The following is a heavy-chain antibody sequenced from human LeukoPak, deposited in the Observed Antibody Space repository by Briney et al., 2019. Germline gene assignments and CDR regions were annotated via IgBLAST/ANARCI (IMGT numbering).Heavy chain of an antibody. CDR3: AKDRRWESPHYLDS. V-gene: IGHV3-23*01. D-gene: IGHD1-26*01. J-gene: IGHJ4*02. Sequence: GGSLRLSCAASGFTFSSSAMSWVRQVPGKGLEWVSGISSSGGSTNYADSVRGRFTISRDNSKNTLYVQMNSLRDEDTALYYCAKDRRWESPHYLDSWGQGTLVTVSS. CDR2: ISSSGGST. CDR1: GFTFSSSA.